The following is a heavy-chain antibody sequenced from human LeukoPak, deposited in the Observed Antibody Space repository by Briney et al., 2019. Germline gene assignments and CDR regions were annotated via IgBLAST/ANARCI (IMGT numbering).Heavy chain of an antibody. CDR3: ARDLGGYPFFMDV. Sequence: LRLSCAASGFTFSSYAMHWVRQAPGKGLEHIGSVDQTGSPYYNPPLKSRVTISVDTSNKQFSLNLTSVTAADTAVYYCARDLGGYPFFMDVWGKGITVTVSS. CDR1: GFTFSSYA. CDR2: VDQTGSP. J-gene: IGHJ6*03. D-gene: IGHD2-15*01. V-gene: IGHV4-38-2*02.